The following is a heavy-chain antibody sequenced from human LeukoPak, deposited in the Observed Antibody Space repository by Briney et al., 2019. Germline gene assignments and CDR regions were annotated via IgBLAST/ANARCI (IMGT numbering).Heavy chain of an antibody. V-gene: IGHV3-21*01. J-gene: IGHJ5*02. D-gene: IGHD3-22*01. CDR3: AKTPATYYDSSGYDENWFDP. CDR2: ISSSSSYI. CDR1: GFTFSSYS. Sequence: PGGSLRLSCAASGFTFSSYSMNWVRQAPGKGLEWVSSISSSSSYIYYADSVKGRFTISRDNAKNSLYLQMNSLRAEDTAVYYCAKTPATYYDSSGYDENWFDPWGQGTLVTVSS.